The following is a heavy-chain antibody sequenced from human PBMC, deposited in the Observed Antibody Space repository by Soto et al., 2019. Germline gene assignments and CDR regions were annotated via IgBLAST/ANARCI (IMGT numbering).Heavy chain of an antibody. J-gene: IGHJ4*02. CDR3: ALPTVDSSSSAFSY. V-gene: IGHV1-69*12. CDR1: GGTFSSYA. Sequence: QVQLVQSGAEVKKPGSSVKVSCKASGGTFSSYAISWVRQAPGQGLEWMGGIIPIFGTANYAQKFQGRVTITADESTSTAYMELSSLRSEGPAVYYCALPTVDSSSSAFSYWGQGTLVTVSS. D-gene: IGHD6-6*01. CDR2: IIPIFGTA.